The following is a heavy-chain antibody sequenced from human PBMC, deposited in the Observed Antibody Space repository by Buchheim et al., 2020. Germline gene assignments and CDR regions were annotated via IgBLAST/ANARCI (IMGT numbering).Heavy chain of an antibody. D-gene: IGHD3-22*01. CDR2: IKKKADGGTT. Sequence: EVRLVESGGGFVKPGGSLRLSCATSGMTFDNAWMIWVRQAPGKGLEWVGRIKKKADGGTTDYAAPVKGSFTISRDDSTSVLYLQMNSLKAEDTALYYCTTSLYYSDSTLYWNWGQGTL. V-gene: IGHV3-15*01. CDR3: TTSLYYSDSTLYWN. J-gene: IGHJ4*02. CDR1: GMTFDNAW.